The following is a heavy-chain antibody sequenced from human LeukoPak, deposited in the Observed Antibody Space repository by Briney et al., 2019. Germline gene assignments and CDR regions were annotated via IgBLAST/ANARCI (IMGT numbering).Heavy chain of an antibody. CDR2: FDPEDGET. J-gene: IGHJ4*02. CDR1: GYTLTELS. D-gene: IGHD3-3*01. V-gene: IGHV1-24*01. Sequence: ASVKVSCKVSGYTLTELSMLWVRQAAGNGLEWMGGFDPEDGETIYAQKFQGRVTMTEDTSTDTAYMELSSLRSEETAVYYCATGGGIRSFEWLLPFDYWGQGTLVTVSS. CDR3: ATGGGIRSFEWLLPFDY.